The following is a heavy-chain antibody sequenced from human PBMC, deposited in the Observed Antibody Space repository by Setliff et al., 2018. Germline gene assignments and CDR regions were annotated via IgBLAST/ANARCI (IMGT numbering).Heavy chain of an antibody. J-gene: IGHJ5*02. D-gene: IGHD6-25*01. Sequence: GESLKISCAASGFTFSSYSMNWVRQAPGKGLEWVSSISTSSSYIYYADSVKGRFTISRDNAKKSLFLQMDSLRAEDTAVFYCVPGRGSWGQGALVTVSS. CDR3: VPGRGS. CDR1: GFTFSSYS. V-gene: IGHV3-21*01. CDR2: ISTSSSYI.